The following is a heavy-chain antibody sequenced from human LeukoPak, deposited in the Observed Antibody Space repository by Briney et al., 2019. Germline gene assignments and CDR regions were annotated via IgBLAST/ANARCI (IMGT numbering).Heavy chain of an antibody. CDR3: ATGLNGSGTLFDY. J-gene: IGHJ4*02. Sequence: ASVKVSCKVSRYTLTELSRHWVRQAPGKGLEWMGGFDPEDGETIYAQKFQGRVTMTEDTSTDTAYMELSSLRSEDTAVYYCATGLNGSGTLFDYWGQGTLVTVSS. CDR1: RYTLTELS. CDR2: FDPEDGET. D-gene: IGHD3-10*01. V-gene: IGHV1-24*01.